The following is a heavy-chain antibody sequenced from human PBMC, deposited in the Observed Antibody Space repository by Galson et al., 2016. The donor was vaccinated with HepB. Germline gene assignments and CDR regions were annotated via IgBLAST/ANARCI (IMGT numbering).Heavy chain of an antibody. J-gene: IGHJ3*02. D-gene: IGHD6-19*01. V-gene: IGHV3-23*01. CDR2: INSIGDFT. CDR3: AREGYSSCYCGAVGS. CDR1: GFTSEFTAEFSFGSYP. Sequence: SLRLSCAASGFTSEFTAEFSFGSYPMTWVRQAPGKGLEWVSTINSIGDFTHYADSVKGRFTISRDNSKNTLYLQMNRLRADDTALYVCAREGYSSCYCGAVGSWGRGTVGAVSS.